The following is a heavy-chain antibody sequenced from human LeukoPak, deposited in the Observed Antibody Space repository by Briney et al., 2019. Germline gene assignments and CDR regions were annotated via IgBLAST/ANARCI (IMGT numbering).Heavy chain of an antibody. J-gene: IGHJ6*03. CDR1: GFTFSTYG. CDR3: AKRRTASPGLGNYYYYYMDV. V-gene: IGHV3-30*02. D-gene: IGHD3-16*01. Sequence: GGSLRLSCAASGFTFSTYGMHWVRQAPGKGLEWVAFVRYDGSDKYYVDSVKGRFTISRDNSRNTLYLQMNSLRAEDTAVYYCAKRRTASPGLGNYYYYYMDVWGKGTTVTVSS. CDR2: VRYDGSDK.